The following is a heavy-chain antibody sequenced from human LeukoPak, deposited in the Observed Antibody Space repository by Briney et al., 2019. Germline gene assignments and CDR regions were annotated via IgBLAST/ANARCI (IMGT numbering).Heavy chain of an antibody. CDR3: ARDHRGYEAFDI. CDR1: GFNFSSYT. Sequence: PGGSLRLSCAASGFNFSSYTMNWVRQAPGKGLEWVSSISSSSSYVYYGDSMKGPFTVSRDNAKNSLYLQMNSLRAEDTAVYYCARDHRGYEAFDIWGQGTMVTVSS. CDR2: ISSSSSYV. V-gene: IGHV3-21*01. D-gene: IGHD5-12*01. J-gene: IGHJ3*02.